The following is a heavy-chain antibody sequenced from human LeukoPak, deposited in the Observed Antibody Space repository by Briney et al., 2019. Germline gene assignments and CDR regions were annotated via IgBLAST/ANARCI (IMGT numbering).Heavy chain of an antibody. CDR3: STGNNCYASGSLHDPFYV. Sequence: GKSLRLSCATSGFTFDDYGIHWVRQPPGKGLEWMSGISWNGAYIRYADSVKGRFTVSRDNAKNSLYLQMNSLRPEDMALYYCSTGNNCYASGSLHDPFYVWGEGTMVTVSS. V-gene: IGHV3-9*03. CDR1: GFTFDDYG. D-gene: IGHD3-10*01. J-gene: IGHJ3*01. CDR2: ISWNGAYI.